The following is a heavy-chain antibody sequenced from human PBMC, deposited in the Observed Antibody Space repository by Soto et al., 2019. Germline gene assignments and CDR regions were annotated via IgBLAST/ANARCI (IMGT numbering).Heavy chain of an antibody. D-gene: IGHD6-19*01. CDR2: ISGSGGST. Sequence: GGSLRLSCAGSGFTITTYWMIRVRQAPGKGLEWVSAISGSGGSTYYADSVKGRFTISRDNSKNTLYLQMNSLRAEDTAVYYCAKDPRAVADDYWGQGTLVTVSS. J-gene: IGHJ4*02. CDR1: GFTITTYW. CDR3: AKDPRAVADDY. V-gene: IGHV3-23*01.